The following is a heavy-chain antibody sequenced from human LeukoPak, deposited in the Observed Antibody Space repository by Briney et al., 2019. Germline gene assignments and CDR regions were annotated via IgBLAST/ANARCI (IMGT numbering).Heavy chain of an antibody. V-gene: IGHV3-30*18. CDR2: ISYDGSNK. CDR3: AKSGIAAAGINY. Sequence: GGSLRLSCAASGFTFSSYGMHWVRQAPGKGLEWVAVISYDGSNKYYADSVKGRFTISRDSSKNTLYLQMNSLRAEDTAVYYCAKSGIAAAGINYWGQGTLVTVSS. J-gene: IGHJ4*02. D-gene: IGHD6-13*01. CDR1: GFTFSSYG.